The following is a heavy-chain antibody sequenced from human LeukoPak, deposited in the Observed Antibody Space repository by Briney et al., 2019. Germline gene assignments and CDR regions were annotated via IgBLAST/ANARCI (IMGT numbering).Heavy chain of an antibody. V-gene: IGHV3-74*01. Sequence: GGSLRLSCAASGFTLSSYWMHWVRQAPGKGLVWVSRIKYDGSSTSYADSVKGRFTISRDNAKNTLYLQMNSLRDEDTAVYYCAREYYTSYDPWGQGTLVTVSS. CDR1: GFTLSSYW. CDR2: IKYDGSST. J-gene: IGHJ5*02. D-gene: IGHD3-3*01. CDR3: AREYYTSYDP.